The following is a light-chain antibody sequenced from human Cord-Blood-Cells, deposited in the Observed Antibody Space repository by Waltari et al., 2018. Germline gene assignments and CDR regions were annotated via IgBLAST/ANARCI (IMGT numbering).Light chain of an antibody. CDR3: QQYYSYPRT. J-gene: IGKJ1*01. CDR2: AAA. CDR1: QGISSY. V-gene: IGKV1-8*01. Sequence: AIRMTQSPSSFSASTGGRVTLTCRASQGISSYLAWYQQKPGKAPKLLIYAAATLQSGVPSRCSGSGSGTDFTLTISCLQSEDFATYYCQQYYSYPRTFGQGTKVEIK.